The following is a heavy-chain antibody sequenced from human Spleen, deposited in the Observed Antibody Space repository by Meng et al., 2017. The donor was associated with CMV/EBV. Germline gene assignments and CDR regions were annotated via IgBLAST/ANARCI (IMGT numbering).Heavy chain of an antibody. Sequence: SETLSLTCTVSGGSISSGDYYWVWIRQPPGKGLEWIGYIYYSGATYYNPSLRSRVTISVDTSKNQFSLKLSSVTAADTAVYYCARTTVTHWVDPWGQGTLVTVSS. CDR3: ARTTVTHWVDP. D-gene: IGHD4-17*01. V-gene: IGHV4-30-4*08. CDR1: GGSISSGDYY. CDR2: IYYSGAT. J-gene: IGHJ5*02.